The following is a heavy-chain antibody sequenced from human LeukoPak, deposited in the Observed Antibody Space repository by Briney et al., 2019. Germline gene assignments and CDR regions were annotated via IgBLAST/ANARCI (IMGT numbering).Heavy chain of an antibody. Sequence: PSETLSLTCTVSGGSISSSSYYWGWIRQPPGKGLEWIGSIYYSGSTYYNPSLKSRVTISVDTSKNQFSLKLSSVTAADTAVYYCARENYDFWSGKPQPTLIDYWGQGTLVTVSS. J-gene: IGHJ4*02. D-gene: IGHD3-3*01. CDR3: ARENYDFWSGKPQPTLIDY. V-gene: IGHV4-39*07. CDR2: IYYSGST. CDR1: GGSISSSSYY.